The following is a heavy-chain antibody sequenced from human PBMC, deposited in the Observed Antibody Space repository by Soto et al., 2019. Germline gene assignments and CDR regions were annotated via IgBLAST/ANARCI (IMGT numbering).Heavy chain of an antibody. J-gene: IGHJ6*02. V-gene: IGHV1-8*01. CDR3: ARERTGTTSMDV. CDR1: GYTFTSYD. Sequence: QVQLVQSGAEVKKPGASVKVSCKASGYTFTSYDNNWVRQATGQGLEWMGWMNPNSGNTGYAQKFQGRGTMTRNTSISTAYMELSSLRSEDTAVYYCARERTGTTSMDVWGQGTTVTVSS. D-gene: IGHD1-1*01. CDR2: MNPNSGNT.